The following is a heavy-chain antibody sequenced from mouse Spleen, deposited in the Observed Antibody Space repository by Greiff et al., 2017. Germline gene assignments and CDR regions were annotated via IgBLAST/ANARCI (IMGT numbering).Heavy chain of an antibody. J-gene: IGHJ2*01. V-gene: IGHV1-82*01. CDR3: ARSGYDYPYFDY. CDR2: IYPGDGDT. D-gene: IGHD2-4*01. Sequence: QVQLKESGPELVKPGASVKISCKASGYAFSSSWMNWVKQRPGKGLEWIGRIYPGDGDTNYNGKFKGKATLTADKSSSTAYMQLSSLTSEDSAVYFCARSGYDYPYFDYWGQGTTLTVSS. CDR1: GYAFSSSW.